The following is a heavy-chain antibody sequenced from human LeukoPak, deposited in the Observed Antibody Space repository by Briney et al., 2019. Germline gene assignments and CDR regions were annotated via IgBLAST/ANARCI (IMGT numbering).Heavy chain of an antibody. D-gene: IGHD2-2*01. CDR2: INWNGGST. V-gene: IGHV3-20*04. CDR1: GFTFDDFG. J-gene: IGHJ6*03. Sequence: GGSLRLSCVASGFTFDDFGMSWVRQTPGKGLEWVSSINWNGGSTAYADSVKGRFTISRDNTKNSLYLQMNSLRAEDTAVYYCARDKGVVPAAMPAYYYKDVWGKGTTVTVSS. CDR3: ARDKGVVPAAMPAYYYKDV.